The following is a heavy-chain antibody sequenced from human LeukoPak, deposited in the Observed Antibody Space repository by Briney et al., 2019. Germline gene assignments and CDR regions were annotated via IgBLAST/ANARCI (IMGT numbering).Heavy chain of an antibody. V-gene: IGHV3-15*01. CDR3: TTDPGPADYDY. J-gene: IGHJ4*02. CDR2: IKSKTDGGTT. CDR1: GFTFSNAW. Sequence: GGSLRLSCAASGFTFSNAWMSWVRQAPGKGLEWVGRIKSKTDGGTTDYAAPVKGRFAISRDDSKNTLYLQMNSLKTEDTAVYYCTTDPGPADYDYWGQGTLVTVSS. D-gene: IGHD2-8*02.